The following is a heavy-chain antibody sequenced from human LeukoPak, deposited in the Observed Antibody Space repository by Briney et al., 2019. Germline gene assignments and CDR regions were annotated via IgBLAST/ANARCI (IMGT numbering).Heavy chain of an antibody. CDR2: ISAYNGNT. Sequence: LWASVKVSCKASGYTFTSYGISWVRQAPGQGLEWMGWISAYNGNTNYAQKLQGRVTMTTDTSTSTAYMELRSLRSDDPAVYYCARGASGYSYGSDFWGQGTLVTVSS. D-gene: IGHD5-18*01. J-gene: IGHJ4*02. V-gene: IGHV1-18*01. CDR3: ARGASGYSYGSDF. CDR1: GYTFTSYG.